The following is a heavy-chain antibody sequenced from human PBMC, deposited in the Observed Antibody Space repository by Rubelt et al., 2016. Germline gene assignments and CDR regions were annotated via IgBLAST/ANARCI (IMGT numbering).Heavy chain of an antibody. D-gene: IGHD3-3*02. Sequence: EVQLVQSGGGLVQPGGSLRLSCAASGFTFSNFAMSWVRQAPGKGLEWVSATSSSGGSTYYADSVRGRFTIARDNAKSARYLQMNSLRAEDTAVYYCARDISLDYWGQGTLVTVSS. CDR2: TSSSGGST. CDR3: ARDISLDY. CDR1: GFTFSNFA. J-gene: IGHJ4*02. V-gene: IGHV3-23*04.